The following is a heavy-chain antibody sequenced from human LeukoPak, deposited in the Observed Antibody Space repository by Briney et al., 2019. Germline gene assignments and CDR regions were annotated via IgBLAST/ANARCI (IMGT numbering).Heavy chain of an antibody. J-gene: IGHJ4*02. CDR1: GFTFSSDA. D-gene: IGHD2-21*01. Sequence: GGCLRLSCAASGFTFSSDAIHSVRRAAGQGLEWVAVISYDGSNKYYADSVKGRFTISRDNSKNTLYLQMNSLRAEDTAVYYCARDVVLDYWGQGTLVTVSS. CDR3: ARDVVLDY. V-gene: IGHV3-30*04. CDR2: ISYDGSNK.